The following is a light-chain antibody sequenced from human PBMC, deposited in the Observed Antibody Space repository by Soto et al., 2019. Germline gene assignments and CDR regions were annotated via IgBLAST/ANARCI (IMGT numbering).Light chain of an antibody. V-gene: IGKV1-5*01. CDR1: QSISNW. CDR2: DGS. CDR3: QQYNSFPWT. Sequence: DIQMTQSPSTLSASVGDRVTITCRASQSISNWLAWSQQKPGKAPKLLIYDGSSLESGVPSRFSGSGSGTEFTLTISSLQPADFATYYCQQYNSFPWTFGQGTKV. J-gene: IGKJ1*01.